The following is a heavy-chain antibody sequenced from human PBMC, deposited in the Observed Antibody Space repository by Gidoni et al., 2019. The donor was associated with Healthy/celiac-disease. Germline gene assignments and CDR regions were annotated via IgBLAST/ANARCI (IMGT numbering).Heavy chain of an antibody. J-gene: IGHJ6*02. CDR3: ARDELRYCSSTSCYTTPDKGYYYYGMDV. Sequence: EVQLVESGGGLVKPGGSLRLSCAASGFTFSSYSMNWVRQAPGKGLEWVSSISSSSSYIYYADSVKGRFTISRDNAKNSLYLQMNSLRAEDTAVYYCARDELRYCSSTSCYTTPDKGYYYYGMDVWGQGTTVTVSS. V-gene: IGHV3-21*01. D-gene: IGHD2-2*02. CDR2: ISSSSSYI. CDR1: GFTFSSYS.